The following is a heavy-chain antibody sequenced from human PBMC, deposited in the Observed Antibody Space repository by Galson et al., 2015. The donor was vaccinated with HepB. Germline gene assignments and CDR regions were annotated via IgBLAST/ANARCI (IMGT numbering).Heavy chain of an antibody. CDR3: ARVRYAYCSSTSCYEAHAFDI. J-gene: IGHJ3*02. CDR1: GYTFTGYY. CDR2: INPNSGGT. D-gene: IGHD2-2*01. Sequence: SVKVSCRASGYTFTGYYMHWVRQAPGQGLEWMGRINPNSGGTNYAQKFQGRVTMTRDTSISTAYMELSRLRSDDTAVYYCARVRYAYCSSTSCYEAHAFDIWGQGTMVTVSS. V-gene: IGHV1-2*06.